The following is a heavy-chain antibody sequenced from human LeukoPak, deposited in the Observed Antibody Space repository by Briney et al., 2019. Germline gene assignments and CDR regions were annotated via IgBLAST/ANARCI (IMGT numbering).Heavy chain of an antibody. CDR3: ARDRTRVAGTGRGTYYYYGMDV. V-gene: IGHV1-46*01. CDR2: INPSGGST. J-gene: IGHJ6*02. CDR1: GYTFTSYY. D-gene: IGHD6-19*01. Sequence: ASVTVSCKASGYTFTSYYMHWVRQAPGQGLEWMGIINPSGGSTSYAQKFQGRVTMTRDTSTSTVYMELSSLRSEDTAVYYCARDRTRVAGTGRGTYYYYGMDVWGQGTTVTVSS.